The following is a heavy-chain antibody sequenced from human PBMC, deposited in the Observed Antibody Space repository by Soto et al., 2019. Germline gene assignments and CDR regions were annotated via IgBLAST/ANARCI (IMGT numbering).Heavy chain of an antibody. CDR1: GITFSSHG. V-gene: IGHV3-23*01. CDR3: AKMGDSSAYDFFDC. D-gene: IGHD3-22*01. Sequence: PGGSLRLSCAVSGITFSSHGMSWVRQAPGKGLEWVSSISGSDNRTYYADSVKGRFTISRDNSKSTLNLRMSSLRVEDSAIYYCAKMGDSSAYDFFDCWGQGTLVTVSS. J-gene: IGHJ4*02. CDR2: ISGSDNRT.